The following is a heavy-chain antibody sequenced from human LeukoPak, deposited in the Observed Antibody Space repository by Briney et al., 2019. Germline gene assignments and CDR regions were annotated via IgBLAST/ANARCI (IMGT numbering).Heavy chain of an antibody. Sequence: GGSLRLSCAASGFTFSSYAMNWVRQAPGKGLEWVSAITGSGGTTYYADSVRGRFTISRDNPKNTLYLQMNSLRAEDTAIYYCAKSRSEVVVAAANYWGQGTLITVSS. V-gene: IGHV3-23*01. D-gene: IGHD2-15*01. J-gene: IGHJ4*02. CDR2: ITGSGGTT. CDR3: AKSRSEVVVAAANY. CDR1: GFTFSSYA.